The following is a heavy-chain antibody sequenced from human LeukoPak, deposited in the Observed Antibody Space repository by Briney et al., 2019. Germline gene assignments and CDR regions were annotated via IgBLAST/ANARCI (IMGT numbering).Heavy chain of an antibody. J-gene: IGHJ4*02. CDR1: GSTFSVYA. CDR3: TREEEASVGFDY. Sequence: GGSLRLSCAASGSTFSVYAMHWVRQAPGKGLEWVAGISYDGSNEYYADSVKGRFTISRDNSKDTLYLQMSSLRAEDTAAYYCTREEEASVGFDYWGQGTLVTVSS. CDR2: ISYDGSNE. D-gene: IGHD2-15*01. V-gene: IGHV3-30*04.